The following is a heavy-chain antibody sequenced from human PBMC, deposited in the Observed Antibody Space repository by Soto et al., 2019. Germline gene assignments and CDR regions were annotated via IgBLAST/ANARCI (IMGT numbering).Heavy chain of an antibody. CDR3: ATMGGYSGSYFRHFDY. Sequence: GGSLRLSCAASGFTFDDYTMHWVRQAPGKGLEWVSLISWDGGSTYYADSVKGRFTISRDNSKNSLYLQMNSLRTEDTALYYCATMGGYSGSYFRHFDYWGQGTLVTVSS. J-gene: IGHJ4*02. D-gene: IGHD1-26*01. V-gene: IGHV3-43*01. CDR1: GFTFDDYT. CDR2: ISWDGGST.